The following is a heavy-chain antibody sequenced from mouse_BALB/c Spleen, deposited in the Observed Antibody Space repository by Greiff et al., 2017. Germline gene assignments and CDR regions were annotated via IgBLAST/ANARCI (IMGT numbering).Heavy chain of an antibody. CDR3: ARRRVDYDDGFAY. Sequence: EVKLMESGGDLVKPGGSLKLSCAASGFTFSSYGMSWVRQTPDKRLEWVATISSGGSYTYYPDSVKGRFTISRDNAKNTLYLQMSSLKSEDTAMYYCARRRVDYDDGFAYWGQGTLVTVSA. V-gene: IGHV5-6*02. D-gene: IGHD2-4*01. CDR2: ISSGGSYT. J-gene: IGHJ3*01. CDR1: GFTFSSYG.